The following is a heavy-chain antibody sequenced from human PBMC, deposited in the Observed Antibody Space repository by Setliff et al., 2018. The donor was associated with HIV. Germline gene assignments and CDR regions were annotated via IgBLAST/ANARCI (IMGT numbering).Heavy chain of an antibody. V-gene: IGHV4-59*01. D-gene: IGHD1-1*01. J-gene: IGHJ4*02. CDR2: ICDSGIT. CDR1: GGSISSYC. CDR3: ARGYWNNRDLDS. Sequence: SETLSLTCTVSGGSISSYCWSWIRQPPGKGLEWIGYICDSGITKYSPSLKSRVTMSLDTSKNQFSLTLHSVTAADTAVYYCARGYWNNRDLDSWGQGTLVTVSS.